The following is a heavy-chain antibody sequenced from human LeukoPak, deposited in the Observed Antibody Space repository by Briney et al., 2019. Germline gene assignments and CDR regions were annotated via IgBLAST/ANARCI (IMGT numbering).Heavy chain of an antibody. Sequence: ASVKVSCKASGYTFTSYAMHWVRQAPGQRLEWKGWINAGNGNTKYSQKFQGRVTITRDTSASTAYMELSSLRSEDTAVYYCAREVGITGATLDYWGQGTLVTVSS. V-gene: IGHV1-3*01. CDR2: INAGNGNT. CDR1: GYTFTSYA. J-gene: IGHJ4*02. CDR3: AREVGITGATLDY. D-gene: IGHD1-7*01.